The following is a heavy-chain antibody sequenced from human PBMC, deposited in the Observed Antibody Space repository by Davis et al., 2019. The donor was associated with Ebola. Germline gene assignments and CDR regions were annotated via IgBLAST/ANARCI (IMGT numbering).Heavy chain of an antibody. Sequence: SETLSLTCTVSGGSISSYYWSWIRQPPGKGLEWIGYIYYSGSTYYNPSLKSRVTISVDTSKNQFSLKLSSVTAADTAVYYCARHNVDIVVVVAAIPDWFDPWGQGTLVTVSS. CDR1: GGSISSYY. CDR2: IYYSGST. V-gene: IGHV4-59*08. J-gene: IGHJ5*02. CDR3: ARHNVDIVVVVAAIPDWFDP. D-gene: IGHD2-15*01.